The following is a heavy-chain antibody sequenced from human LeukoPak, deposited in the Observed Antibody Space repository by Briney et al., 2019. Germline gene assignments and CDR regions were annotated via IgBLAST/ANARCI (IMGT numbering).Heavy chain of an antibody. CDR1: GGSFSGYY. V-gene: IGHV4-34*01. D-gene: IGHD3-22*01. Sequence: SETLSLTCAVYGGSFSGYYWSWIRQPPGKGLEWIGEINHSGSTNYNPSLKSRVTISADTSKNQFSLKLSSVTAADTAVYYCARHVYDTTIYWFDYWGQGTLVTVSS. CDR3: ARHVYDTTIYWFDY. J-gene: IGHJ4*02. CDR2: INHSGST.